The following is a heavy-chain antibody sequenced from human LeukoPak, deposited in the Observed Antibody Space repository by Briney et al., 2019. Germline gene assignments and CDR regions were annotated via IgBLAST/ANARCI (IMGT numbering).Heavy chain of an antibody. J-gene: IGHJ5*02. CDR1: GGSISSSNW. V-gene: IGHV4-4*02. Sequence: SGTPSLTCAVSGGSISSSNWWSWVRQPPGKGLEWIGEIYHSGSTNYNPSLKSRVTISLDKSKNQFSLKLTSVTAADTAVYYCARKGYDYGWFDPWGQGTLVTVSS. CDR3: ARKGYDYGWFDP. D-gene: IGHD5-12*01. CDR2: IYHSGST.